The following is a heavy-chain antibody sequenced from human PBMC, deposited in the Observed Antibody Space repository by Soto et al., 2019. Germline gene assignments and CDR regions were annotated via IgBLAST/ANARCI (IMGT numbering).Heavy chain of an antibody. CDR2: ISSSSSYI. V-gene: IGHV3-21*01. J-gene: IGHJ6*03. D-gene: IGHD6-13*01. Sequence: PGGSLRLSCAASGFTFSSYSMNWVRQAPGKGLEWVSSISSSSSYIYYADSVKGRFTISRDNAKNSLYLQMNSLRAEDTAVYYCARGRGAAGTDSVQCYYMDVWGKGTTVTVSS. CDR1: GFTFSSYS. CDR3: ARGRGAAGTDSVQCYYMDV.